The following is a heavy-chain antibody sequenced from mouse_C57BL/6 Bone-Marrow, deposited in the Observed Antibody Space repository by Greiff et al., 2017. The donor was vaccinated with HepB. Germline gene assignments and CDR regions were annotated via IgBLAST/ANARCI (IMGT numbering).Heavy chain of an antibody. CDR3: TRDRDYYGSSSSMDY. J-gene: IGHJ4*01. D-gene: IGHD1-1*01. V-gene: IGHV5-9-1*02. CDR2: ISSGGDYI. CDR1: GFTFSSYA. Sequence: EVKLMESGEGLVKPGGSLKLSCAASGFTFSSYAMSWVRQTPEKRLEWVAYISSGGDYIYYADTVKGRFTISRDNARNTLYLQMSSLKSEDTAMYYCTRDRDYYGSSSSMDYWGQGPSVTVSS.